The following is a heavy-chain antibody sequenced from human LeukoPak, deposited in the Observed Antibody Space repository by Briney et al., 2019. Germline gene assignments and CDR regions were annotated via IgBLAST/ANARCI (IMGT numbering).Heavy chain of an antibody. CDR2: IYHSGST. Sequence: SGTLSLTCAVSGGSISSSNWWSWVRQPPGKGLEWIGEIYHSGSTNYNPSLKSRVTISVDKSKNQFSLKLSSVTAADTAVYYCASRKTIAAAPGGAFDIWGQGTMVTVSS. J-gene: IGHJ3*02. CDR3: ASRKTIAAAPGGAFDI. V-gene: IGHV4-4*02. D-gene: IGHD6-13*01. CDR1: GGSISSSNW.